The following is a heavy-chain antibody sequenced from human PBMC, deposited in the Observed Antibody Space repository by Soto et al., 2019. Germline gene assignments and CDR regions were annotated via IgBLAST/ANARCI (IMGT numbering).Heavy chain of an antibody. V-gene: IGHV4-31*03. J-gene: IGHJ3*02. D-gene: IGHD1-1*01. Sequence: SETLSLTCTVSGGSISSGGYYWSWIRQHPGKGLEWIGYIYYSGSTYYNPSLKSRVTISVDTSKNQFSLKLSSVTAADTAVYYCARGEPVNDAFDIWGQGTMVTVSS. CDR3: ARGEPVNDAFDI. CDR1: GGSISSGGYY. CDR2: IYYSGST.